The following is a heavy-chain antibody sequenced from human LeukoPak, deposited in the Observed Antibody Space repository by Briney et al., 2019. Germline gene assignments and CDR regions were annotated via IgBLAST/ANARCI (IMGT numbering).Heavy chain of an antibody. Sequence: GGSLRLSCTASGFTFSGYSMNWIRQAPGKGLEWVSSFGTRSTSVYHAGSVKGRFAISRDNAKNSLYLQMNSLRAEDTALYYCAREVGEGFDFWGQGTLVTVSS. J-gene: IGHJ4*02. CDR2: FGTRSTSV. CDR3: AREVGEGFDF. V-gene: IGHV3-21*01. CDR1: GFTFSGYS.